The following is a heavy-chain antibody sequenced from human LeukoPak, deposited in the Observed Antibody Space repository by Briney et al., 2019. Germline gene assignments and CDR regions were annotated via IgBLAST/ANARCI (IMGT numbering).Heavy chain of an antibody. D-gene: IGHD6-6*01. V-gene: IGHV3-7*01. CDR3: ARARAIAARKYYYYMDV. Sequence: GGSLRLSCAASGFAFSTYWMDWVRQAPGKGLEWVGNINQDGSVKHYVDSVRGRFTISRDNSKNTLYLQMNSLRAEDTAVYYCARARAIAARKYYYYMDVWGKGTTVTVSS. J-gene: IGHJ6*03. CDR1: GFAFSTYW. CDR2: INQDGSVK.